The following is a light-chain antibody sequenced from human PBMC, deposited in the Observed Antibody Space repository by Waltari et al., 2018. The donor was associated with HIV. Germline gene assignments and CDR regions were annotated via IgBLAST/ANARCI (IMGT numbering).Light chain of an antibody. J-gene: IGKJ1*01. Sequence: EVVLTQSPATLSLSPGERATLSCRASQSVSVYLAWYQQKPGQAPRLLIYDASNRATGIPDRFSGSGSGTQFTLTINSLQSEDFAFYYCQQYDNWPPTFGQGTRVEIK. V-gene: IGKV3-11*01. CDR2: DAS. CDR3: QQYDNWPPT. CDR1: QSVSVY.